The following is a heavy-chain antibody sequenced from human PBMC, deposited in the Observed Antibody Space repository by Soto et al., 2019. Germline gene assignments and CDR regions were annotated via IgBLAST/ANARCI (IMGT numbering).Heavy chain of an antibody. CDR3: ARVPSPFDYYYAMDV. Sequence: PSETLSLTCTVSGDSISSGNKYWIWIRQPPGKGLEWIGYIFSSGTTYYNPSLKSRLTMSLGASQNQFSLKLNSLTDADTAVYFCARVPSPFDYYYAMDVWGQGTTVTVSS. D-gene: IGHD3-16*01. J-gene: IGHJ6*02. CDR1: GDSISSGNKY. CDR2: IFSSGTT. V-gene: IGHV4-30-4*01.